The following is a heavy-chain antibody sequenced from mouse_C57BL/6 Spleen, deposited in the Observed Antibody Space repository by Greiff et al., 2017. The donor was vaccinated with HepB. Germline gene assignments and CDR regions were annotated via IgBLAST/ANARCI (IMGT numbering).Heavy chain of an antibody. CDR3: ARDEDYDGAMDY. V-gene: IGHV5-4*01. J-gene: IGHJ4*01. D-gene: IGHD2-4*01. Sequence: DVHLVESGGGLVKPGGSLKLSCAASGFTFSSYAMSWVRQTPEKRLEWVATISDGGSYTYYPDNVKGRFTISRDNAKNNLYLQMSHLKSEDTAMYYCARDEDYDGAMDYWGQGTSVTVSS. CDR1: GFTFSSYA. CDR2: ISDGGSYT.